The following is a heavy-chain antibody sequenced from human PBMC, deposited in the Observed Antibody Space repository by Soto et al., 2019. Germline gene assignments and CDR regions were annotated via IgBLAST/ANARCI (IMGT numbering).Heavy chain of an antibody. CDR2: IYVDGNT. CDR3: AKDWGRVLGAENYWYY. CDR1: GFTVSPNY. D-gene: IGHD2-8*02. V-gene: IGHV3-53*01. J-gene: IGHJ4*02. Sequence: GGGLIQPGGSLRLSCAASGFTVSPNYMGWVRQAPGKGLEWVSLIYVDGNTYYADSVKGRFTISRDSAKNTLYLQMNSLRAEDTAVYYCAKDWGRVLGAENYWYYWGQGTLVTVSS.